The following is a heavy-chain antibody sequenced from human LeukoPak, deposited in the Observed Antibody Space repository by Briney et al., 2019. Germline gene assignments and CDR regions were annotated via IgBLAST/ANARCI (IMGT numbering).Heavy chain of an antibody. Sequence: GGSLRLSCAASGFTVSSSYMNWVRQAPGKGLEWVAVIYNGGSTHYADSVKGRFTISRDNSKNTVDLQMNSRRLEDTAVYYCARQSGWYVWFDPWGQGTLVTVSS. CDR1: GFTVSSSY. V-gene: IGHV3-66*02. J-gene: IGHJ5*02. CDR2: IYNGGST. CDR3: ARQSGWYVWFDP. D-gene: IGHD6-19*01.